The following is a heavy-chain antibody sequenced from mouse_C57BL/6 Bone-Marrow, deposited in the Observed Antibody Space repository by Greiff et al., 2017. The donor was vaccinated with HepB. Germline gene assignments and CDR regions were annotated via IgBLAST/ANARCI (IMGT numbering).Heavy chain of an antibody. D-gene: IGHD2-12*01. CDR2: ILPGSGST. J-gene: IGHJ4*01. V-gene: IGHV1-9*01. CDR3: ARDDGVYYAMDY. CDR1: GYTFPGYW. Sequence: QVQLKQSGAELMKPGASVKLSCKATGYTFPGYWLGWVKQRPGHGLEWIGEILPGSGSTNYNEKFKGKATFTADTSSNTAYMQLSSLTTEYSAIYYCARDDGVYYAMDYWGQGTSVTVSA.